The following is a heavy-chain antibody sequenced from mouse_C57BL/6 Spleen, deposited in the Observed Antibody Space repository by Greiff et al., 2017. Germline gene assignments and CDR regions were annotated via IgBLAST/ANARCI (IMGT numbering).Heavy chain of an antibody. D-gene: IGHD2-4*01. J-gene: IGHJ2*01. CDR2: INPNNGGT. CDR1: GYTFTDYN. CDR3: ARSGDYDGGDYFDY. V-gene: IGHV1-18*01. Sequence: EIQLQQSGPELVKPGASVKIPCKASGYTFTDYNMDWVKQSHGRSLEWIGDINPNNGGTIYNQKFKGKATLTVDKSSSTAYMELRSLTSEDTAVYYCARSGDYDGGDYFDYWGQGTTLTVSS.